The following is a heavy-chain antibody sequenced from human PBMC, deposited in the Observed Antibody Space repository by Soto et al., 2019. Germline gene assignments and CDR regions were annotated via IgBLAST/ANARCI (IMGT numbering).Heavy chain of an antibody. J-gene: IGHJ6*03. CDR2: ISGSGGST. CDR3: AKYSVSYDFCSGYFPLNYYYYYMDV. V-gene: IGHV3-23*01. D-gene: IGHD3-3*01. CDR1: GFTFGSYA. Sequence: GGSLRLSCAASGFTFGSYAMSWVRQAPGKGLEWVSAISGSGGSTYYADSVKGRFTISRDNSKNTLYLQMNSLRAEDTAVYYCAKYSVSYDFCSGYFPLNYYYYYMDVWGKASTVTLCS.